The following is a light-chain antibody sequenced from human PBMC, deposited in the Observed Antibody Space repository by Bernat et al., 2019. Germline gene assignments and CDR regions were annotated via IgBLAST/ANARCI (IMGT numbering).Light chain of an antibody. CDR1: QSVSSN. V-gene: IGKV3-15*01. Sequence: EIVMTQSPATLSVSPGERATLSCRASQSVSSNLAWYQQKPGQAPRLLIYGASTRATGIPDRFSGSGSGTDFTLTISRLEPEDFAVYYCQQYETVPWTFGQGTKVEIK. CDR3: QQYETVPWT. CDR2: GAS. J-gene: IGKJ1*01.